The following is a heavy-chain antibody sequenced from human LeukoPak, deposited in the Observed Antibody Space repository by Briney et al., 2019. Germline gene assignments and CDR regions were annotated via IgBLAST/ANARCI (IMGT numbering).Heavy chain of an antibody. D-gene: IGHD2-2*01. V-gene: IGHV3-64*02. CDR3: ARGPGVPAARFHY. J-gene: IGHJ4*02. Sequence: PGGSLRLSCAASGFTFSHFTMHWVRQAPGKGLEYVSGVSSDEVNRYYAASVKGRFTISRDNSKNTQYLQMCSLRAEDMAVYYCARGPGVPAARFHYWGQGTLVTVSS. CDR2: VSSDEVNR. CDR1: GFTFSHFT.